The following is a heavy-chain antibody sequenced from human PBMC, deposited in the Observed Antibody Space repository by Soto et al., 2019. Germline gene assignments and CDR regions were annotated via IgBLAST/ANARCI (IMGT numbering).Heavy chain of an antibody. J-gene: IGHJ4*02. D-gene: IGHD1-26*01. CDR1: GGTFGSYA. V-gene: IGHV1-69*01. CDR3: ARDGFSGRYYPY. CDR2: IVPMFTTP. Sequence: QEQLVQSGGEVKKPGSSVRVSCNASGGTFGSYAISWVRQAPGQGLEWMGGIVPMFTTPKYAQSFQGRVTITADASTVYMDLRSLTAEDTAVYFCARDGFSGRYYPYWGQGTLVTVSS.